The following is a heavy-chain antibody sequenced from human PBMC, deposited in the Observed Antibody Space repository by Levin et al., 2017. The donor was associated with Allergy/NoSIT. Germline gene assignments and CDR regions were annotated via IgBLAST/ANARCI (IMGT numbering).Heavy chain of an antibody. CDR2: ISSNGGST. Sequence: TGGSLRLSCSASGFTFSSYAMHWVRQAPGKGLEYVSAISSNGGSTYYADSVKGRFTISRDNSKNTLYLQMSSLRAEDTAVYYCVKDPLAHIQLWYPDWFDPWGQGTLVTVSS. CDR1: GFTFSSYA. V-gene: IGHV3-64D*06. D-gene: IGHD5-18*01. CDR3: VKDPLAHIQLWYPDWFDP. J-gene: IGHJ5*02.